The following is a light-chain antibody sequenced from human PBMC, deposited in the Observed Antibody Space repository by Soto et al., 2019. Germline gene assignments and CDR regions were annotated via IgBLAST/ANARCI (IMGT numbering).Light chain of an antibody. V-gene: IGKV3-20*01. CDR2: GAS. Sequence: EIVLTQSPGTLSLSPGERATLSCRASQNINSRYLAWYQQKPGQAPRLLIYGASSRATGIPDRFSGSGSGTDFTITISRLEPEDFAVYYFQQFGSSPGFTFGPGTKVDIK. CDR3: QQFGSSPGFT. J-gene: IGKJ3*01. CDR1: QNINSRY.